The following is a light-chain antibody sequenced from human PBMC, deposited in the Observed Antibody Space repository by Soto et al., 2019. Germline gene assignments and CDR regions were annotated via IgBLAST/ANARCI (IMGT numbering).Light chain of an antibody. Sequence: QSVLTQPPSTSGTPGQRVTISCSGSRSNIGSNYVYWYQQLPGTAPKLLIYNNNQRPSGVPDRFSGSKSGTSASLAISGLRSEDEADYYCAAWDDSLSALVFGGGTQLTVL. CDR3: AAWDDSLSALV. J-gene: IGLJ2*01. V-gene: IGLV1-47*02. CDR1: RSNIGSNY. CDR2: NNN.